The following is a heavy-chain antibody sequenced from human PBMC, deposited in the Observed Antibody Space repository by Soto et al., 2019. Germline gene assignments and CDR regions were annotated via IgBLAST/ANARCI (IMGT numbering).Heavy chain of an antibody. CDR1: GGSISSSSYY. J-gene: IGHJ5*02. V-gene: IGHV4-39*01. D-gene: IGHD3-9*01. CDR3: ARHSDILTGDNGFDP. Sequence: SETLSLTCTVSGGSISSSSYYWGWIRQPPGKGLEWIGSIYYSGSTYYNPSLKSRVTISVDTSKNQFSLKLSSVTAADTAVYYCARHSDILTGDNGFDPWGQGTLVTVSS. CDR2: IYYSGST.